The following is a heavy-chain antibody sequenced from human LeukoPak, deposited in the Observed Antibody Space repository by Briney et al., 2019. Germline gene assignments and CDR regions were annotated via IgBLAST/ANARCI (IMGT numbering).Heavy chain of an antibody. Sequence: GGSLRLSCAASGFSFNNYGMFWDRQAPGAGLEWVAFVSRDGRNQHLADSVKGRFTISRDNSQNTIYLQTNTLRTEDTAIYYCAKERHSNGYGSYLDSWGQGTLVTVSS. J-gene: IGHJ4*02. CDR2: VSRDGRNQ. CDR3: AKERHSNGYGSYLDS. CDR1: GFSFNNYG. D-gene: IGHD5-12*01. V-gene: IGHV3-30*18.